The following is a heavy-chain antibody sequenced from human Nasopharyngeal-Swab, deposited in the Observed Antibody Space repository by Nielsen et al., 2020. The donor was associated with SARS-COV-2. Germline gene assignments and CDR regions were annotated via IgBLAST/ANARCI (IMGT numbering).Heavy chain of an antibody. Sequence: GESLKISCAASGFSFSNYSMNWVRQPPGKGLEWVSVISTSSTFSFYADSVKGRFTISRDNAKSSVSLQMSSLRAEDTAVYYCAGNFYSGNSGEYWGQGILVTVSS. D-gene: IGHD2-15*01. CDR2: ISTSSTFS. V-gene: IGHV3-21*01. CDR3: AGNFYSGNSGEY. CDR1: GFSFSNYS. J-gene: IGHJ4*02.